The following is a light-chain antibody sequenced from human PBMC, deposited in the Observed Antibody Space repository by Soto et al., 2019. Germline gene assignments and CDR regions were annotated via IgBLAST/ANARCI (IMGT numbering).Light chain of an antibody. Sequence: QSPLTQPASVSGSPGQSIAISCTGTSSDVGGYDYVSWYQQHPDKAPKLIVYEVTHRPSGVSSRFSGSKSGNTASLTISGLQAVVLADYYSTSLSSGTLRVFRTVSNVTV. CDR2: EVT. J-gene: IGLJ1*01. CDR3: TSLSSGTLRV. CDR1: SSDVGGYDY. V-gene: IGLV2-14*01.